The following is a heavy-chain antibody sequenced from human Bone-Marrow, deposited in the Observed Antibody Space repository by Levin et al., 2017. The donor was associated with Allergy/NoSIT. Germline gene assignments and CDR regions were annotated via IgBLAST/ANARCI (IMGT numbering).Heavy chain of an antibody. J-gene: IGHJ5*02. D-gene: IGHD3-22*01. CDR2: ISAYNGNT. V-gene: IGHV1-18*01. Sequence: GESLKISCKASGYTFTSYGISWVRQAPGQGLEWMGWISAYNGNTNYAQKLQGRVTMTTDTSTSTAYMELRSLRSDDTAVYYCARAGCTMIVTNDWFDPWGQGTLVTVSS. CDR1: GYTFTSYG. CDR3: ARAGCTMIVTNDWFDP.